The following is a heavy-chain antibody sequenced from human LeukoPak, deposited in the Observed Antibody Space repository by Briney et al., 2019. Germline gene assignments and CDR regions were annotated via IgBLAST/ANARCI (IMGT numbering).Heavy chain of an antibody. CDR2: IYYSGST. CDR3: ARLGGSYDFWSGYSR. CDR1: GGSISSSSYY. J-gene: IGHJ4*02. D-gene: IGHD3-3*01. V-gene: IGHV4-39*01. Sequence: LSETLSLTCTVSGGSISSSSYYWGWIRQPPGKGLEWIGSIYYSGSTYYNPSLKSRVTISVDTSKNQFSLKLSSVTAADTAVYYCARLGGSYDFWSGYSRWGQGTLVTVSS.